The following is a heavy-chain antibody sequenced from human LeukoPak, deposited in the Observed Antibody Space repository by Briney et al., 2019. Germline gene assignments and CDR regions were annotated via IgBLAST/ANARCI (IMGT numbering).Heavy chain of an antibody. CDR3: VTLGVGTTTAFDY. CDR1: GYSFTSYW. CDR2: IDPSDSYT. V-gene: IGHV5-10-1*01. D-gene: IGHD1-26*01. Sequence: GESLKISCKGSGYSFTSYWITWVRQMPGKGLEWMGRIDPSDSYTNYSPSFQGHVTISADKSISTAFLQWSSLKASDTAMYYCVTLGVGTTTAFDYRGQGALVTVSS. J-gene: IGHJ4*02.